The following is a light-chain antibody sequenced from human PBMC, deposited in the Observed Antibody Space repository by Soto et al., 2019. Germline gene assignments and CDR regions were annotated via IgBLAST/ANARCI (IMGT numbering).Light chain of an antibody. CDR1: TGDVTNGRW. Sequence: QAVVTQEPSLTLSPGGTVTLTCGCSTGDVTNGRWPYWFQQRPGQVPRTLIHDTSNKHSWTPARFSGSLLGGKAALTLSGAQPEDEAAYYCLLFYDGVAVFGGGTQLTVL. CDR2: DTS. CDR3: LLFYDGVAV. V-gene: IGLV7-46*01. J-gene: IGLJ7*01.